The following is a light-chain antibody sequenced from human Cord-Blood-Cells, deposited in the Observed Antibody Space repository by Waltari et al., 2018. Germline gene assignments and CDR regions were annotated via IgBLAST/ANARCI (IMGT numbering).Light chain of an antibody. V-gene: IGLV1-44*01. CDR1: SFNIGSNT. CDR2: SNN. Sequence: QSVLPPPPPAPGTPAPTATLPCSGTSFNIGSNTVNWYQQPPGTAPKLLIYSNNQRPAGVPDRFSGSKSGTSASLAISGLQSEDEADYYCAAWDGSLNGVVFGGGTKLTVL. CDR3: AAWDGSLNGVV. J-gene: IGLJ2*01.